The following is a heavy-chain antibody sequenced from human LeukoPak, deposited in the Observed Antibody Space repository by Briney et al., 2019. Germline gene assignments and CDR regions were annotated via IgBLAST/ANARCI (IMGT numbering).Heavy chain of an antibody. CDR2: ISSSGLYI. D-gene: IGHD1-14*01. Sequence: PGGSLRLSCTVSGFTFSSYTMHWVRQAPGKGLEWVSSISSSGLYIYFADSLKGRFTISRDNAKNSLYLQVNSLRAEDTAAYYCAREFEPDYFDYWGQGTLVTVSS. V-gene: IGHV3-21*01. CDR3: AREFEPDYFDY. J-gene: IGHJ4*02. CDR1: GFTFSSYT.